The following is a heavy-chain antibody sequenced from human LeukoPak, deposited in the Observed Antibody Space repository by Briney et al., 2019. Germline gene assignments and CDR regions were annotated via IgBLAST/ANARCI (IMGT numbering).Heavy chain of an antibody. D-gene: IGHD4-17*01. CDR1: GYTFTRYG. V-gene: IGHV1-18*01. CDR2: ISAYNGKT. Sequence: ASVKVSCKASGYTFTRYGIIWVRQAPGQGGEWMGWISAYNGKTNYAQKLQGRVTMTTDTSTSTAYMELRSLRSDDTAVYYCARVGGMTTALDYWGQGTLVTVSS. CDR3: ARVGGMTTALDY. J-gene: IGHJ4*02.